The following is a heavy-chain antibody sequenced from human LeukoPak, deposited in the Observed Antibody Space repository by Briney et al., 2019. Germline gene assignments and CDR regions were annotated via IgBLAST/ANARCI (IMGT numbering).Heavy chain of an antibody. J-gene: IGHJ4*02. CDR1: GGSISSYY. CDR3: ANRARGTAMGFDY. Sequence: SETLSLTCTVSGGSISSYYWSWIRQPPGKGLEWIGYIYYSGSNNYNPSLKSRVTISVDTSKNQFSLKLSSVTAADTAVYYCANRARGTAMGFDYWGQGTLVTVSS. V-gene: IGHV4-59*01. CDR2: IYYSGSN. D-gene: IGHD5-18*01.